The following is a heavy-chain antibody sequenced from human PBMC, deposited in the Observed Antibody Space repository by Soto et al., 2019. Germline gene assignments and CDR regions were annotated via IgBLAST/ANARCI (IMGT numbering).Heavy chain of an antibody. V-gene: IGHV4-4*02. CDR3: ARRDWSGSTSHFYFDY. D-gene: IGHD3-9*01. J-gene: IGHJ4*02. Sequence: PLETLSLTCAVSGGSIISSNWWNWVRQPPGKGLEWIGEIYHSGSTYYKPSLKSRVAMSVDTSKNQFSLKLTSATAADTAVYYCARRDWSGSTSHFYFDYWGQGVLVT. CDR1: GGSIISSNW. CDR2: IYHSGST.